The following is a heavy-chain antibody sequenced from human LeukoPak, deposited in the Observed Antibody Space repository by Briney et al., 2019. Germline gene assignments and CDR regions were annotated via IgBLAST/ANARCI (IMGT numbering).Heavy chain of an antibody. CDR1: GGSISSYY. J-gene: IGHJ4*02. V-gene: IGHV4-34*01. Sequence: TSETLSLTCTVSGGSISSYYWSWIRQPPGKGLEWIGEINHSGSTNYNPSLKSRVTISVDTSKNQFSLKLSSVTAADTAVYYCARGPWGVGATDSFDYWGQGTLVTVSS. CDR3: ARGPWGVGATDSFDY. CDR2: INHSGST. D-gene: IGHD1-26*01.